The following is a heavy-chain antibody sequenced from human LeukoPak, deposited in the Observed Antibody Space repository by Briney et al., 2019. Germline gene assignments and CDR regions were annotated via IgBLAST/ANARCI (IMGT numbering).Heavy chain of an antibody. D-gene: IGHD2-21*01. V-gene: IGHV3-7*01. CDR1: GFTFSNYW. CDR3: ASTAVGGDYDY. Sequence: GGSLRLSCAASGFTFSNYWMSWVRQAPGKGLEWVANIKQDGSEKYYVDSVKGRFTISRDNAKNSLYLQMNSLRAEDTAVYYCASTAVGGDYDYWGQGTLVTVSS. J-gene: IGHJ4*02. CDR2: IKQDGSEK.